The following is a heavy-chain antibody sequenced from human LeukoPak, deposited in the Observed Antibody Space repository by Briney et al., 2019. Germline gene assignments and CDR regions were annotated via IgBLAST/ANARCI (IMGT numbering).Heavy chain of an antibody. D-gene: IGHD3-22*01. V-gene: IGHV4-34*01. CDR3: AREGAEYDSSGYSPSFDY. J-gene: IGHJ4*02. CDR1: GGSFSGYY. Sequence: SETLSLTCAVYGGSFSGYYWSWIRQPPGKGLEWIGEINHSGSTNYNPSLKRRVTISVDTSKNQFSLKLSSVTAADTAVYYCAREGAEYDSSGYSPSFDYWGQGTLVTVSS. CDR2: INHSGST.